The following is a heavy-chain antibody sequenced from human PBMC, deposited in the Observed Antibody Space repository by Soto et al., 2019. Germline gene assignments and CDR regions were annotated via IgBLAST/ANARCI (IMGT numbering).Heavy chain of an antibody. Sequence: QLQLQESGPGLVKPSETLSLTCTVSGGSISSTSYYWGWIRQPPGKGLEWIGSIYYSGSTYNNPSLKSRVTISVDTSKNQFSLKLSSVTAADTAVYYCARQPGYSGYVYYFDYWGQGTLVTVSS. CDR3: ARQPGYSGYVYYFDY. J-gene: IGHJ4*02. CDR2: IYYSGST. D-gene: IGHD5-12*01. V-gene: IGHV4-39*01. CDR1: GGSISSTSYY.